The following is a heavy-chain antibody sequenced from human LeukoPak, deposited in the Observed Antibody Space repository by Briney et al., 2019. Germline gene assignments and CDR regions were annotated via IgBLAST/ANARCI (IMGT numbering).Heavy chain of an antibody. CDR2: ISYDGSNK. J-gene: IGHJ4*02. D-gene: IGHD3-22*01. Sequence: GGSLRLSCAASGFTFSSYGMHWVRQAPGKGLECVAVISYDGSNKYYADSVKGRFTISRDNSKNTLYLQMNSLRAEDTAVYYCAKRGSYYDSSPLDYWGQGTLVTVSS. CDR3: AKRGSYYDSSPLDY. CDR1: GFTFSSYG. V-gene: IGHV3-30*18.